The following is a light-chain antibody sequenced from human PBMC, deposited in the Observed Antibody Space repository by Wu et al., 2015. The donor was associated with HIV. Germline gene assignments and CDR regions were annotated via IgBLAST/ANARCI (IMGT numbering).Light chain of an antibody. CDR1: QSINNW. V-gene: IGKV1-5*03. Sequence: DIQMTQSPSTLSASVGDRVTITCRASQSINNWLAWYQQKPGKAPNLLIYKAANLKSGVPSRFSGSGYGTDFTLTISSLQADDFATYYCQQYNGWTFGQGTKVEIK. J-gene: IGKJ1*01. CDR3: QQYNGWT. CDR2: KAA.